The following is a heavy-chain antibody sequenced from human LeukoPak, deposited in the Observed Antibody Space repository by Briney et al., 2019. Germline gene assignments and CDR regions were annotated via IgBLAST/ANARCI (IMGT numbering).Heavy chain of an antibody. V-gene: IGHV3-66*01. D-gene: IGHD2-2*01. CDR3: ARDRAYCSSTSCSGGVGHDAFDI. CDR2: IYSGGST. J-gene: IGHJ3*02. Sequence: GGSLRLSCAASGFTVSSNYMSWVRQAPGKGLEWVSVIYSGGSTYYADSVKGRFTISRDNAKNSLYLQMSSLRAEDTAVYYCARDRAYCSSTSCSGGVGHDAFDIWGQGTMVTVSS. CDR1: GFTVSSNY.